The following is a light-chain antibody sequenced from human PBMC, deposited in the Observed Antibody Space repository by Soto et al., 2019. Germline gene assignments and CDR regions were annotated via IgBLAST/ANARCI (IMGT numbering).Light chain of an antibody. V-gene: IGLV2-14*03. CDR3: CSYATGGADV. J-gene: IGLJ1*01. CDR2: HVN. CDR1: SSDVGGYNA. Sequence: QSVLTQPASVSGSPGQSITISCTGTSSDVGGYNAVSWFQHHPDKAPKLIMYHVNNRPSGTSNRFSASKSGSTASLTISGLQADDEADYYCCSYATGGADVFGAGTKLTVL.